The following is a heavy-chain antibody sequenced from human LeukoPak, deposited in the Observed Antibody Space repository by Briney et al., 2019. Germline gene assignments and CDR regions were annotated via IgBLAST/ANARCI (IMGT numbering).Heavy chain of an antibody. D-gene: IGHD5-18*01. CDR2: ISYDGSNK. CDR1: GFTFSSYS. Sequence: GGSLRLSCAASGFTFSSYSMNWVRQAPGKGLEWVAVISYDGSNKYYADSVKGRFTISRDNSKNTLFVQMNSLRAEDTAVYYCAKDNSYGYVSRGYYFEYWGQGTLVTVSS. CDR3: AKDNSYGYVSRGYYFEY. V-gene: IGHV3-30*18. J-gene: IGHJ4*02.